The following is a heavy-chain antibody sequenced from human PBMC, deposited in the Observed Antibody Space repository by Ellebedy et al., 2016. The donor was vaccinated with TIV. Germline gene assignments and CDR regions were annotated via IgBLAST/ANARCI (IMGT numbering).Heavy chain of an antibody. V-gene: IGHV1-18*01. Sequence: AASVKVSCKTSGYTFTSYGLSWVRQAPGQGPEWMGAISVNTGKTDYAQKLQGRVTMTTDTSTNTAYMELRSLRSDDTGIYYCATSATFVAGGRADYWGQGTLVTVSS. CDR2: ISVNTGKT. J-gene: IGHJ4*02. D-gene: IGHD2/OR15-2a*01. CDR3: ATSATFVAGGRADY. CDR1: GYTFTSYG.